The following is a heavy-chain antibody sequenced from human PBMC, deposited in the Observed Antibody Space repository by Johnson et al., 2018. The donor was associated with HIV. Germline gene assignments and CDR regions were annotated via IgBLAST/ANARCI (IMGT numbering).Heavy chain of an antibody. CDR3: ATPTGSDAFDV. CDR2: IWYDGSNK. J-gene: IGHJ3*01. V-gene: IGHV3-33*01. D-gene: IGHD1-1*01. Sequence: QVQLVESGGGVVQPGRSLRLSCAASGFTFSSYGMHWVRQAPGKGLEWVAVIWYDGSNKNYSDSVKGRFTISRDNSKSTLFLHMNTLRVEDTAVYYCATPTGSDAFDVWGQGTLVTVSS. CDR1: GFTFSSYG.